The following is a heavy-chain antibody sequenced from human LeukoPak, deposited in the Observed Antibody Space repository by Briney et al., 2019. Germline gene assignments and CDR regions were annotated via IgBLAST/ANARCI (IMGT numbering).Heavy chain of an antibody. Sequence: PGRSLRLSCAASGFSFSTHGMHWVRQAPGKGLEWVALIWYDGSNEDYADSVKGRFTISRDNSKNTLYLQMNSLRAEDTAVYHCARGAYNGGWHLDYWGQGSLVTVSS. V-gene: IGHV3-33*01. CDR2: IWYDGSNE. D-gene: IGHD2-8*01. CDR3: ARGAYNGGWHLDY. CDR1: GFSFSTHG. J-gene: IGHJ4*02.